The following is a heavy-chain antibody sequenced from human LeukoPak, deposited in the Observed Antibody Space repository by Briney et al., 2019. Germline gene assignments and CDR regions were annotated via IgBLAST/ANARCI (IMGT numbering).Heavy chain of an antibody. J-gene: IGHJ3*02. V-gene: IGHV5-51*01. Sequence: GESLKISCKGSGSTFTNYWIAWVRQLPGKGLEWMGIIHPADSDTRYSPSFQGQVTISADKSISTAYLQWSSLKASDTAMYYCARLGSGSTHDAFDIWGQGTMVTVSS. CDR1: GSTFTNYW. CDR2: IHPADSDT. CDR3: ARLGSGSTHDAFDI. D-gene: IGHD1-26*01.